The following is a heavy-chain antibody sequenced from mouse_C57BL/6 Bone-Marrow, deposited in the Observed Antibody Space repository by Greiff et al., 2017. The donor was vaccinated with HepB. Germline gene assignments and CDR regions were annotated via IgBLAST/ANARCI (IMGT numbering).Heavy chain of an antibody. CDR2: IDPSDSET. D-gene: IGHD1-1*01. J-gene: IGHJ2*01. CDR1: GYTFTSYW. CDR3: ARRRTYYGSSYGFDY. V-gene: IGHV1-52*01. Sequence: QVQLQQPGAELVRPGSSVKLSCKASGYTFTSYWMHWVKQRPIQGLEWIGNIDPSDSETHYNQKFKDKATLTVDKSSSTAYMQLSSLTSEDSAVYYCARRRTYYGSSYGFDYWGQGTTLTVSS.